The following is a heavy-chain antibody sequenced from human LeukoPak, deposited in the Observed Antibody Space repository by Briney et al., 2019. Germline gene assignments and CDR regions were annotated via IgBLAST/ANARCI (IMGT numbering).Heavy chain of an antibody. Sequence: GRSLRLSCAASGFTFNIFAMSWVRQAPGEGLEWVSIIGGGGDRVYYVDSVKGRFTVSRDNSENTLHLQMNSLRAEDTAVYYCARGHISYGSGNHYYYYFDYWGQGTLVTVSS. D-gene: IGHD3-10*01. V-gene: IGHV3-23*01. CDR3: ARGHISYGSGNHYYYYFDY. J-gene: IGHJ4*02. CDR1: GFTFNIFA. CDR2: IGGGGDRV.